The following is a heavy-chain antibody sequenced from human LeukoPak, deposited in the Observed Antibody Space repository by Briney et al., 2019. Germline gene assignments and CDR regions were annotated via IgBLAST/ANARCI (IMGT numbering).Heavy chain of an antibody. D-gene: IGHD6-13*01. Sequence: RSLRLSCAASGFTFSSYAMHWVRQAPGKGLEWVAVISYDGNNKYYADSVKGRFTISRDSSKNTLYLLMNSLRAEDTAVYYCVRVGGSSSWYEYWGQGTLVTVSS. J-gene: IGHJ4*02. CDR3: VRVGGSSSWYEY. CDR2: ISYDGNNK. V-gene: IGHV3-30-3*01. CDR1: GFTFSSYA.